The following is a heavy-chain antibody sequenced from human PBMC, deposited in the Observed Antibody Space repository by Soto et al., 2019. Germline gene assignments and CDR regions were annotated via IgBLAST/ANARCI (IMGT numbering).Heavy chain of an antibody. V-gene: IGHV3-48*01. D-gene: IGHD3-9*01. CDR2: ISSSSSTI. Sequence: PGGSLRLSCAASGFTFSSYSMNWVRQAPGKGLEWVSYISSSSSTIYYADSVKGRFTISRDNAKNSLYLQMNSLRAEDTAVYYCARDYPELRYFDWLLPSFDYWGQGTLVTVSS. J-gene: IGHJ4*02. CDR1: GFTFSSYS. CDR3: ARDYPELRYFDWLLPSFDY.